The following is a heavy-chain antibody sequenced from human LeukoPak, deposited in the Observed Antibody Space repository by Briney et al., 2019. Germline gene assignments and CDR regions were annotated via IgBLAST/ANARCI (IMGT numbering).Heavy chain of an antibody. D-gene: IGHD6-19*01. CDR3: TRSGSSGWYPGFDY. Sequence: PGGSLRLSCTTSGFTFDDYAMSWVRQAPGKGLEWVGFFRSKPYGGTTEYAASVKGRFTISRDDSKSIAYLQMNSLKTEDTAVYYCTRSGSSGWYPGFDYWGQGTLVTVSS. J-gene: IGHJ4*02. V-gene: IGHV3-49*04. CDR2: FRSKPYGGTT. CDR1: GFTFDDYA.